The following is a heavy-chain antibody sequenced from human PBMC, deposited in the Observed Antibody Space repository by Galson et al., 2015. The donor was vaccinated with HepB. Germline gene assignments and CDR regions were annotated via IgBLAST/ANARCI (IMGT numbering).Heavy chain of an antibody. CDR1: GGTFSRDA. CDR3: SKGTNYMDV. J-gene: IGHJ6*03. CDR2: IIPTLDVA. V-gene: IGHV1-69*04. Sequence: SCKAPGGTFSRDAINWVRQAPGQGLEWLGRIIPTLDVANYAQNFQDRVTITADKSTTTAFMELRSLRSVDTAVYYCSKGTNYMDVWANGTTVTVSS. D-gene: IGHD2-8*01.